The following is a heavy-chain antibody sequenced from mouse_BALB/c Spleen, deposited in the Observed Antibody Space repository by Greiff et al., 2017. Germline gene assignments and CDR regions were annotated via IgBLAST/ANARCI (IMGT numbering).Heavy chain of an antibody. D-gene: IGHD2-4*01. J-gene: IGHJ3*01. CDR2: ISSGGST. CDR1: GFTFSSYA. Sequence: EVQVVESGGGLVKPGGSLKLSCAASGFTFSSYAMSWVRQTPEKRLEWVASISSGGSTYYPDSVKGRFTISRDNARNILYLQMSSLRSEDTAMYYCARGGIGDYDWFAYWGQGTLVTVSA. CDR3: ARGGIGDYDWFAY. V-gene: IGHV5-6-5*01.